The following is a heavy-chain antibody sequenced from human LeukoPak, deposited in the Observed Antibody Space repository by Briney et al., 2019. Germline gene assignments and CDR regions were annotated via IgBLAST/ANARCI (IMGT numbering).Heavy chain of an antibody. CDR2: INPSGGST. Sequence: ASVKVSCKASGYTFTSYYMHWVRQAPGQGLEWMGIINPSGGSTSYAQKFQGRVNMTRDTSTSTVYMELSSLRSEDTAVYYCARDMVTLDDAFDIWGQGTMVTVSS. D-gene: IGHD5-18*01. CDR1: GYTFTSYY. CDR3: ARDMVTLDDAFDI. J-gene: IGHJ3*02. V-gene: IGHV1-46*01.